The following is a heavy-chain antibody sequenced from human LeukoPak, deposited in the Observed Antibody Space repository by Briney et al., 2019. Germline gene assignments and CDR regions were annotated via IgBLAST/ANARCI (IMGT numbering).Heavy chain of an antibody. J-gene: IGHJ3*02. D-gene: IGHD6-13*01. CDR2: ISWNSGSI. Sequence: GGSLRLSCAASGFTFDDYAMHWVRQAPGKGLEWVSGISWNSGSIGYADSVKGRFTISRDNAKNSLYLQMNSLRAEDMALYYCAKGALPGIAAAGDAFDIWGQGTMDTVSS. CDR3: AKGALPGIAAAGDAFDI. CDR1: GFTFDDYA. V-gene: IGHV3-9*03.